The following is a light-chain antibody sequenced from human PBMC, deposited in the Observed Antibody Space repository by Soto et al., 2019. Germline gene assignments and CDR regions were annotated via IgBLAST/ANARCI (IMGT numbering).Light chain of an antibody. Sequence: NFMLTQPHSVSESPGKTVTISCNRSSGSIASNYVQWYQQRPGSAPTTVIYEDNQRPSGVPDRFSGSIDSSSNSASLTISGLKTEEEADYYCQSYDSSNHVVFGGGTKLTVL. CDR2: EDN. J-gene: IGLJ2*01. CDR1: SGSIASNY. V-gene: IGLV6-57*04. CDR3: QSYDSSNHVV.